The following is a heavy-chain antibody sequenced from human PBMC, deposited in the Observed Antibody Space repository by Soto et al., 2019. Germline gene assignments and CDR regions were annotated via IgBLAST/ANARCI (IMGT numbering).Heavy chain of an antibody. D-gene: IGHD1-26*01. V-gene: IGHV3-30-3*01. J-gene: IGHJ2*01. CDR2: ISYDGITK. CDR1: GFAFSNYA. Sequence: QVQLVDSGGGVVQPGRSLRLSCAASGFAFSNYAMHWLRQAPGKGLEWVAVISYDGITKYYADSVKGRFTISRDNSKNTVSLQMNSLRTDDTAVYYCARDSGAIVGSTYWYFDLWGPGTVATVSS. CDR3: ARDSGAIVGSTYWYFDL.